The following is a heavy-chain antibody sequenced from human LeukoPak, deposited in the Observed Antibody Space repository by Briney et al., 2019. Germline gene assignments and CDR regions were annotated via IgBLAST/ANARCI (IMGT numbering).Heavy chain of an antibody. D-gene: IGHD6-13*01. CDR1: GGSISSCY. Sequence: PSETLSLTCTVSGGSISSCYWSWIRQPPGKGLEWIGYIYYSGSTNYNPSLKSRVTISVDTSKNQFSLKLSSVTAADTAVYYCARGGGSSSWRLMGVQFDPWGQGTLVTVSS. CDR3: ARGGGSSSWRLMGVQFDP. J-gene: IGHJ5*02. CDR2: IYYSGST. V-gene: IGHV4-59*01.